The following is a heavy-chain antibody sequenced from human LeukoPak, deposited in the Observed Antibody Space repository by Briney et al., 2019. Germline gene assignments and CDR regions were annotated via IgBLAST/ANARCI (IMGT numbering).Heavy chain of an antibody. Sequence: GGSLRLSCAASGFTFSSYSMNWVRQAPGKGLEGVSSISSSSSYIYYADSVKGRFTISRDNAKNSLYLQMNSLRAEVTAVYYCARAYSSPHAFDIWGQGTMVTVSS. J-gene: IGHJ3*02. V-gene: IGHV3-21*01. CDR2: ISSSSSYI. CDR3: ARAYSSPHAFDI. CDR1: GFTFSSYS. D-gene: IGHD6-13*01.